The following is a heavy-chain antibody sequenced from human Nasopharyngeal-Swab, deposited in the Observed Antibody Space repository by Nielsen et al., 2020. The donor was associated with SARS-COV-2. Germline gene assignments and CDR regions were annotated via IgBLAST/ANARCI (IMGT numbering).Heavy chain of an antibody. CDR3: ARGGDGGLAHFDY. D-gene: IGHD2-21*01. CDR1: GGSISSSSYY. J-gene: IGHJ4*02. V-gene: IGHV4-39*07. Sequence: SETLSLTCTVSGGSISSSSYYWGWIRQPPGKGLEWIGSIYYSGSTYYNPSLKSRVTISLDTSKNQFSLKLSSVTAADTAVYYCARGGDGGLAHFDYWGQGNLVTVSS. CDR2: IYYSGST.